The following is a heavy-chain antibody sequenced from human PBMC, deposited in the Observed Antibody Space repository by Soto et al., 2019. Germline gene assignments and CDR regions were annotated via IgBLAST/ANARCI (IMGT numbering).Heavy chain of an antibody. CDR1: GSSFTSNW. J-gene: IGHJ4*02. D-gene: IGHD3-9*01. V-gene: IGHV5-51*01. Sequence: GKPLKFSCKAPGSSFTSNWIGWARQMPGKGLEWMGIIYPGDSDTRYSPSFQGQVTISADKSISTAYLQWSSLKDSDTAMYYFARRTYYDILTGSYYFDYWGQGTLVTGSS. CDR2: IYPGDSDT. CDR3: ARRTYYDILTGSYYFDY.